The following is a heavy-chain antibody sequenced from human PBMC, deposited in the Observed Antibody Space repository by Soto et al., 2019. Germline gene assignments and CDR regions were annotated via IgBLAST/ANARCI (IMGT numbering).Heavy chain of an antibody. CDR2: ISGSGGST. V-gene: IGHV3-23*01. CDR3: ASNGGSGYDFGGVGNY. CDR1: GFTFSSYA. Sequence: LRLSCAASGFTFSSYAMSWVRQAPGKGLEWVSAISGSGGSTYYADSVKGRFTISRDNSKNTLYLQMNSLRAEDTAVYYCASNGGSGYDFGGVGNYWGQGTLVTVPQ. D-gene: IGHD5-12*01. J-gene: IGHJ4*02.